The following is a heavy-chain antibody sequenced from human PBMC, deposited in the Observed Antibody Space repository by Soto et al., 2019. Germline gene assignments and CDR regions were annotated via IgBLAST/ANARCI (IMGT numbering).Heavy chain of an antibody. Sequence: QVQLQESAAGLVKASQTLSLTCTVSGASISSGAYYWTWIRQRPGKGLEWIGYIYYSGSTYYSPSLKSRLYISLDKSKNQFSLRLSSVTAADTAMYFCARARLRAVYAFDIWGQGTMATVSS. D-gene: IGHD3-10*01. CDR3: ARARLRAVYAFDI. J-gene: IGHJ3*02. V-gene: IGHV4-31*03. CDR2: IYYSGST. CDR1: GASISSGAYY.